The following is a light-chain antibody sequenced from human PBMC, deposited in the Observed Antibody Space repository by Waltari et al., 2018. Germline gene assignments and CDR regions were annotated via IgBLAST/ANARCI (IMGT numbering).Light chain of an antibody. V-gene: IGKV1-5*03. Sequence: DIQMTQSPSTLSASVGDRVTITCRASQSISSWLAWYQQKPGKAPKLLIYKESSLESGVPSRFSGSGSGTEFTLTISSLQPDDFAPYYCQQYNSYWTFGQGTKVEIK. CDR1: QSISSW. CDR3: QQYNSYWT. CDR2: KES. J-gene: IGKJ1*01.